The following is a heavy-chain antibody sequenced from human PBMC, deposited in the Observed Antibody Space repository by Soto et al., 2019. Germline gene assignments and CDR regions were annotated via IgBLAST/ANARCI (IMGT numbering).Heavy chain of an antibody. D-gene: IGHD4-17*01. J-gene: IGHJ1*01. CDR1: GGTFSSYA. V-gene: IGHV1-69*12. CDR3: ARADYGDPPRQQ. Sequence: QVQLVQSGAEVKKPGSSVKVSCKASGGTFSSYAISWVRQAPGQGLEWMGGIIPIFGTANYAQKFQGRVTITADESTSTAGMELSSLSSEDTDVYYGARADYGDPPRQQWGQGTLVTVSS. CDR2: IIPIFGTA.